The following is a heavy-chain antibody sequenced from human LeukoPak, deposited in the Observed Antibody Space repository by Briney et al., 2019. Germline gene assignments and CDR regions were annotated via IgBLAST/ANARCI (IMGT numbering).Heavy chain of an antibody. CDR2: VKGNSDGETS. J-gene: IGHJ4*02. V-gene: IGHV3-15*01. CDR3: TTGPYNGTYY. D-gene: IGHD1-26*01. Sequence: PSETLSLTCSVSGISMSTYFWTWIRQPAGKGLEWVGRVKGNSDGETSDYAAAVKGRFTISRDDLKKTLYLQMNSLKTEDTALYYCTTGPYNGTYYWGQGTLVSVSS. CDR1: GISMSTYF.